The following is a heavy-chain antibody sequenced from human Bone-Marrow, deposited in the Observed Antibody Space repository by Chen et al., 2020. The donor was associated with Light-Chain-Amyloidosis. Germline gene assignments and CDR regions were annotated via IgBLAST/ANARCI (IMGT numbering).Heavy chain of an antibody. CDR1: GHPFSSSW. V-gene: IGHV3-7*02. CDR3: ATDFSVTH. Sequence: EVQLVEYGGGLVQPGGSLRRSCTASGHPFSSSWMSWVRQAPGKGLAWVANIKQVGSAKYYVDPVKGRFTISRDDAKNSLYLQMNSLRAEDTAVYYCATDFSVTHWGQGTLVTFSS. CDR2: IKQVGSAK. D-gene: IGHD2-21*02. J-gene: IGHJ4*02.